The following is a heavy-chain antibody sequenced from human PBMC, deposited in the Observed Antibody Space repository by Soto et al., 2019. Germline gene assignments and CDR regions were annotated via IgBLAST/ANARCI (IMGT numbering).Heavy chain of an antibody. CDR2: VYYTGST. CDR3: ARGYYATGSGHKTPFAI. V-gene: IGHV4-59*01. J-gene: IGHJ4*03. Sequence: SETLSLTCTVSGASIRSSYWSLIRQSPEKGLEWIGYVYYTGSTNYNPSLQSRVTISLDTSRNQFSLKLNSVTAADTAVYFSARGYYATGSGHKTPFAIWDQGTRVAVSS. D-gene: IGHD2-15*01. CDR1: GASIRSSY.